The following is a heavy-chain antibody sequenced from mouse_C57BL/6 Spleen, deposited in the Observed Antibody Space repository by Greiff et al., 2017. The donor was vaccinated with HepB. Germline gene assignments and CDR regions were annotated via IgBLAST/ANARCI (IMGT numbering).Heavy chain of an antibody. V-gene: IGHV1-20*01. Sequence: VQLKESGPELVKPGDSVKISCKASGYSFTGYFMNWVMQSHGKSLEWIGRINPYNGDTFYNQKFKGKATLTVDKSSSTAHMELRSLTSEDSAVYYCAREYSNFYYAMDYWGQGTSVTVSS. CDR3: AREYSNFYYAMDY. J-gene: IGHJ4*01. CDR2: INPYNGDT. D-gene: IGHD2-5*01. CDR1: GYSFTGYF.